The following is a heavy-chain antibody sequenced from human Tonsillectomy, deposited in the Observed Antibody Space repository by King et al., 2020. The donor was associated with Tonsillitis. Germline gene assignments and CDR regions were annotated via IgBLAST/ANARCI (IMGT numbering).Heavy chain of an antibody. Sequence: VQLQESGPGLVKPSQTLALTCSVSGDSINSVYYYWNWIRQPAGKGLEWIGRISASGSTSSNPSLQSRVAISLDTSKNQFSLKLRSVTAADTAVYYCAREDYGDYPYWGQGALVTVSS. CDR1: GDSINSVYYY. J-gene: IGHJ4*02. D-gene: IGHD4-17*01. CDR2: ISASGST. CDR3: AREDYGDYPY. V-gene: IGHV4-61*02.